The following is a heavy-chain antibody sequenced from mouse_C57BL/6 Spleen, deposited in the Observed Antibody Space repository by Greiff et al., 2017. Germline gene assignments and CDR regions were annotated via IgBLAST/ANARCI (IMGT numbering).Heavy chain of an antibody. CDR2: IYPSDSET. CDR1: GYTFTSYW. D-gene: IGHD2-2*01. J-gene: IGHJ4*01. V-gene: IGHV1-61*01. CDR3: ARGMVTTGYAMDY. Sequence: QVQLQQPGAELVRPGSSVKLSCKASGYTFTSYWMDWVKQRPGQGLEWIGNIYPSDSETHYNQKFKDKATLTVDKSSSTAYMQLSSLTSEDSAVYYCARGMVTTGYAMDYWGQGTSVTVSS.